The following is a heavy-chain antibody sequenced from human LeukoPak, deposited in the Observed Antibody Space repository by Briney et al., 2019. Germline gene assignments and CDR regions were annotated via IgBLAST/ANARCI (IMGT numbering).Heavy chain of an antibody. Sequence: PSETLSLTCLVSAGSISSGDWWSWVRQSPGKGLEWIGETSRSGSTNYNPSLKSRVTISLEESKDQFSLRLNSVTAAGTAVYYCARNDYYTVQLWGQGTLVIVSS. CDR3: ARNDYYTVQL. CDR1: AGSISSGDW. V-gene: IGHV4-4*02. CDR2: TSRSGST. J-gene: IGHJ4*02. D-gene: IGHD3-3*01.